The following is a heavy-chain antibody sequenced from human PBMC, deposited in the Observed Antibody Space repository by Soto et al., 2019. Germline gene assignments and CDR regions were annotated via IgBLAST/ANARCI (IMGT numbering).Heavy chain of an antibody. CDR2: MSYDGSNK. CDR1: GFTFSSYA. V-gene: IGHV3-30-3*01. J-gene: IGHJ3*02. CDR3: AGARDADDAFDI. D-gene: IGHD2-2*01. Sequence: GGSLRLSCAASGFTFSSYAMHWVRQAPGKGLEWVAVMSYDGSNKYYADSVKGRFTISRDNSKNTLYLQMNSLRAEDMAVYYCAGARDADDAFDIWGQGTMVTVSS.